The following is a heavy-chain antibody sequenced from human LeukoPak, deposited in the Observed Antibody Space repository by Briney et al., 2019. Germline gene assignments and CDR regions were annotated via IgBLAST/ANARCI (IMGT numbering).Heavy chain of an antibody. V-gene: IGHV1-18*01. CDR3: AKATVANYYYYGMDV. Sequence: GASVKVSCKASGYTFTSYGISWVRQAPGQGLEWMGWISAYNGNTNYAQKLQGRVTMTTDTSTSTAYMELRSLRSDDTAVYYCAKATVANYYYYGMDVWGRGTTVTVSS. D-gene: IGHD4-17*01. J-gene: IGHJ6*02. CDR1: GYTFTSYG. CDR2: ISAYNGNT.